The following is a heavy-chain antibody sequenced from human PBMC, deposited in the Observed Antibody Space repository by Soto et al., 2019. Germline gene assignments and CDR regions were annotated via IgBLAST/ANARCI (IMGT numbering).Heavy chain of an antibody. CDR3: AREIDY. Sequence: QVQLQESGPGLVKPSQTLSLTCSVSGGSISRGGYYWSRIRQHPGKGLEWIGYFYYSGNTYYNPSLKSRVTISVDTSKTQFSLKLSSVTAADTAVYYWAREIDYWGQGTLVTVSS. V-gene: IGHV4-31*03. J-gene: IGHJ4*02. CDR2: FYYSGNT. CDR1: GGSISRGGYY.